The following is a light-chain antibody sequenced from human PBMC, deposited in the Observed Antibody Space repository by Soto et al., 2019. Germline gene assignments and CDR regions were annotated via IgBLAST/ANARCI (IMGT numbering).Light chain of an antibody. CDR3: LLLYNGTRRV. V-gene: IGLV7-46*01. CDR2: DTN. CDR1: TGAVTSGHY. Sequence: QAVVTQEPSLTVSPGGTITLTCGSSTGAVTSGHYPYWFQQKPGQAPRTLISDTNNKYSWTPARFSGFLLGGKAALTLSGAQHEDEAVYYCLLLYNGTRRVFGAGTKLTVL. J-gene: IGLJ1*01.